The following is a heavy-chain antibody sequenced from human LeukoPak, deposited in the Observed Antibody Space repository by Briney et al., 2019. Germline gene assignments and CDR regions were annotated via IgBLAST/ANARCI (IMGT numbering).Heavy chain of an antibody. CDR1: GYPISSGNY. CDR3: ARAGFDI. V-gene: IGHV4-38-2*01. J-gene: IGHJ3*02. CDR2: SFYSGTT. Sequence: SETLSLTCAVSGYPISSGNYWGWIRQPPGKGLEWIGSSFYSGTTYYNPSLKSRVTISIDTSKNQVSLNLRSVTAADTAVYYCARAGFDIWGQGTMVTVSS.